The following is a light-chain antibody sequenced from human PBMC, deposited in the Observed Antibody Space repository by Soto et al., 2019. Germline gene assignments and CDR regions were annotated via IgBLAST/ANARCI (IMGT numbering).Light chain of an antibody. CDR2: AVS. CDR1: QTVRGNY. V-gene: IGKV3-20*01. J-gene: IGKJ1*01. CDR3: HHYGPAPWT. Sequence: EIVLTQSAGTLSLSPGERATLSCRASQTVRGNYLAWFQQRPGQAPRLLIYAVSTRAAGVPDRFSGSGSRTDFSLTINRLEPEDFAMYYCHHYGPAPWTFGQGTKVEIK.